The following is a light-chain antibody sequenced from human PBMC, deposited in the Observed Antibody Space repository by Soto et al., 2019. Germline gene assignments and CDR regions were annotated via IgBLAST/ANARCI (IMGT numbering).Light chain of an antibody. J-gene: IGLJ1*01. CDR3: SSYRSSDTLEV. Sequence: QSALTQPASVSASPGQSIFISCTGTSEDIGASDYVSWYQQHPGKAPKLILYAVNDRPSGVSSRFSGSKSGNTASLTISGVQPDDEADYYCSSYRSSDTLEVFGTGTKVTVL. CDR1: SEDIGASDY. V-gene: IGLV2-14*01. CDR2: AVN.